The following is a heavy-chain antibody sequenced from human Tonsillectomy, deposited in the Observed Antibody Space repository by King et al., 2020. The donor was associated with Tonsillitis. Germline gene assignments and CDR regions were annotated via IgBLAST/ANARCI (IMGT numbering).Heavy chain of an antibody. D-gene: IGHD3-16*01. Sequence: LQLQESGSGLVKPSQTLSLTCAVSGGSISSGGYPWSWIRQPPGKGLEWIGYIYHSGSTYYNPSLKSRVTISVDRSKNQFSLKLSSVTAADTAVYYCARVGAYYFDYWGQGTLVTVSS. CDR3: ARVGAYYFDY. J-gene: IGHJ4*02. CDR2: IYHSGST. V-gene: IGHV4-30-2*01. CDR1: GGSISSGGYP.